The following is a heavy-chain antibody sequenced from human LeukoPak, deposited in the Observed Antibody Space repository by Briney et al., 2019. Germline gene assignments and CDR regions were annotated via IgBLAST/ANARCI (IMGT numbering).Heavy chain of an antibody. J-gene: IGHJ4*02. Sequence: GRSLRLSCAASGFTFSNYGMHWVRQAPGKGLEWVAVIWYDGSSKFYADSVKGRFTISRDNSKDTLYLQMNSLRAEDTAVCYCAIDYYDSSGPDYWGQGTLVTVSS. CDR1: GFTFSNYG. CDR2: IWYDGSSK. V-gene: IGHV3-33*01. D-gene: IGHD3-22*01. CDR3: AIDYYDSSGPDY.